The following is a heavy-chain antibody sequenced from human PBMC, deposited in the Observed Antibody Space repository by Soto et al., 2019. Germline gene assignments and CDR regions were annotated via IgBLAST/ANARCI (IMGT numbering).Heavy chain of an antibody. D-gene: IGHD3-3*01. CDR2: TYYRSKWYN. J-gene: IGHJ6*02. CDR3: ARVFKEVDFWSGDYYYYGMDV. CDR1: GDSVSSNSAA. V-gene: IGHV6-1*01. Sequence: SQTLSLTCAISGDSVSSNSAAWNWIRQSPSRGLEWLGRTYYRSKWYNDYAVSVKSRITINPDTSKNQFSPQLNSVTPEDTAVYYCARVFKEVDFWSGDYYYYGMDVWGQGTTVTVSS.